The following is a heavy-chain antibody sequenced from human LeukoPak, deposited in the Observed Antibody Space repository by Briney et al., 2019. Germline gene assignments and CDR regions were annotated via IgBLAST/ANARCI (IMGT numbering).Heavy chain of an antibody. D-gene: IGHD3-22*01. CDR1: GGSISSTSYY. V-gene: IGHV4-39*07. CDR2: IYYSGGT. J-gene: IGHJ5*02. CDR3: ARVTLSYDSSGYYSRGTLKFDP. Sequence: LETLSLTCTVSGGSISSTSYYWGWIRQPPGKGLEWIGSIYYSGGTYYNPSLKSRVTISVDTSKNQFSLKLSSVTAADTAVYYCARVTLSYDSSGYYSRGTLKFDPWGQGTLVTVSS.